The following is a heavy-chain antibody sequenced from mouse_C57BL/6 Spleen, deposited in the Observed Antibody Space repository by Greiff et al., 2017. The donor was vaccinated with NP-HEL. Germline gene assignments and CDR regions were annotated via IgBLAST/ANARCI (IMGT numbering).Heavy chain of an antibody. CDR1: GYTFTSYW. CDR2: IDPNSGGT. CDR3: ARWRVRENYCYFDV. V-gene: IGHV1-72*01. D-gene: IGHD2-14*01. J-gene: IGHJ1*03. Sequence: VQLQQSGAELVKPGASVKLSCKASGYTFTSYWMHWVKQRPGRGLEWIGRIDPNSGGTKYNEKFKSKATLTVDKPSSTAYMQLSSLTSEDSAVYYGARWRVRENYCYFDVWGTGTTVTVSS.